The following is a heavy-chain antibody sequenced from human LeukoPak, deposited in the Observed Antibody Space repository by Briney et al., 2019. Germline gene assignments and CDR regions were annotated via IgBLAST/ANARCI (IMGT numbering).Heavy chain of an antibody. V-gene: IGHV1-8*03. Sequence: ASVKVSCKASGYTFTSYDINWVRQATGQGLEWMGWMNPNSGNTGYAQKFQGRVTITRNTSISTAYMELSSLRSEDTAVYYCAKVSGGDYPPRFDYWGQGTLVTVSS. CDR2: MNPNSGNT. CDR3: AKVSGGDYPPRFDY. D-gene: IGHD4-17*01. CDR1: GYTFTSYD. J-gene: IGHJ4*02.